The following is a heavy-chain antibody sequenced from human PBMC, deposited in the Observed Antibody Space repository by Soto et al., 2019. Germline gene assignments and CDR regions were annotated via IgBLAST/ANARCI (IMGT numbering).Heavy chain of an antibody. D-gene: IGHD3-10*01. CDR1: GYTLTELS. V-gene: IGHV1-24*01. J-gene: IGHJ6*02. CDR2: FDPEDGET. CDR3: ATIKLWFGELLSPYYYGMDV. Sequence: ASVKVSCKVSGYTLTELSMHWVRQAPGKGLEWMGGFDPEDGETIYAQKFQGRVTMTEDTSTDTAYMELSSLRSEDTAVYYCATIKLWFGELLSPYYYGMDVWGQGTTVTVSS.